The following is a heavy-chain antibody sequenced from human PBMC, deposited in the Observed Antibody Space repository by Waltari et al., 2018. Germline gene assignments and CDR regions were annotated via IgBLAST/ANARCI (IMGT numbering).Heavy chain of an antibody. CDR1: GGSISSGGYY. V-gene: IGHV4-31*03. D-gene: IGHD3-22*01. J-gene: IGHJ4*02. Sequence: QVQLQESGPGLVKPSQTLSLTCTVSGGSISSGGYYWSWIRQHPGKGLEWIGYIYYSGSIYYNPSLKSRVTISVDTSKNQFSLKLSSVTAADTAVYYCAREGARYYYDSSGYFDYWGQGTLVTVSS. CDR2: IYYSGSI. CDR3: AREGARYYYDSSGYFDY.